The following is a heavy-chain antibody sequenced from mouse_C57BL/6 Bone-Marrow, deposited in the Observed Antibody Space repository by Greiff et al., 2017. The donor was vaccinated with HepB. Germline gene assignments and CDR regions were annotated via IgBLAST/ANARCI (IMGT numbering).Heavy chain of an antibody. Sequence: QVQLQQPGAELVKPGASVKLSCKASGYTFTSYWMHWVKQRPGQGLEWIGMIHPNSGSTNYNEKFKSKATLTVDKSSSTAYMQLSSLTSEDSAVYYCARGGDYGGVAWLAYWGQGTLVTVSA. J-gene: IGHJ3*01. CDR2: IHPNSGST. CDR1: GYTFTSYW. CDR3: ARGGDYGGVAWLAY. V-gene: IGHV1-64*01. D-gene: IGHD2-4*01.